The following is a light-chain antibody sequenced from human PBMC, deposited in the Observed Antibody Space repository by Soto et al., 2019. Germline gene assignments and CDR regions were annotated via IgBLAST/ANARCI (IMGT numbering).Light chain of an antibody. CDR2: EDT. J-gene: IGLJ3*02. CDR1: SSDVGSYNL. Sequence: QSALTQPASVSGSPGQSITISCTGTSSDVGSYNLVSWYQQHPGKAPKLIIYEDTKRPSGVSYRFSGSKSGNTASLTISGLQAEDEADYSCFSYAGSSMGVFGGGTKLTVL. V-gene: IGLV2-23*01. CDR3: FSYAGSSMGV.